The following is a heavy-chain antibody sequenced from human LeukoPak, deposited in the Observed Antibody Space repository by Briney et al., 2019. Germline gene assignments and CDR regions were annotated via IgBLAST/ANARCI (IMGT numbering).Heavy chain of an antibody. CDR3: ARAPYYDFWSGYYAFDI. CDR2: ISSSSSYI. D-gene: IGHD3-3*01. Sequence: GGSLRLSCAASGFTFSSYSMNWVRQAPGKGLEWVSSISSSSSYIYYADSVKGRFTISRDNAKNSLYLQMNSLRAEDTAVYYCARAPYYDFWSGYYAFDIWGQGTMVTVSS. J-gene: IGHJ3*02. V-gene: IGHV3-21*01. CDR1: GFTFSSYS.